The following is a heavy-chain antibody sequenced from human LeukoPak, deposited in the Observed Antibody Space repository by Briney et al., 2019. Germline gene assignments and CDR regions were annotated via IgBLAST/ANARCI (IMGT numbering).Heavy chain of an antibody. CDR3: ARVSESLRDGPFDY. CDR1: GGTFSSYA. CDR2: IIPILGIA. V-gene: IGHV1-69*04. Sequence: ASVKVSCKASGGTFSSYAISWVRQAPGQGLEWMGRIIPILGIANYAQKFQGRVTITADKSTSTAYMELSSLRSEDTAVYYCARVSESLRDGPFDYWGQGTLVTVSS. D-gene: IGHD3-16*02. J-gene: IGHJ4*02.